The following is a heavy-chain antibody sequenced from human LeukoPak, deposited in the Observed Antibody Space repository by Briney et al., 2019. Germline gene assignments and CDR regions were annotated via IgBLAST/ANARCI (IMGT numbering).Heavy chain of an antibody. CDR3: GGTTVTYGPDN. CDR2: IISIDGIA. J-gene: IGHJ4*02. V-gene: IGHV1-69*04. CDR1: RGTFSSYA. Sequence: SVKVSCKSSRGTFSSYAISWVRQAPGQGLEWMGRIISIDGIANYAQKFQGRVTLNLDKATSTAYMELSSLRSEDTAVYFCGGTTVTYGPDNWGQGTVDTVSS. D-gene: IGHD4-17*01.